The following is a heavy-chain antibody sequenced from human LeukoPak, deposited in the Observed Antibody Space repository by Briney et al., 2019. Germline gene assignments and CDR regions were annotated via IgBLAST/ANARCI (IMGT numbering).Heavy chain of an antibody. V-gene: IGHV4-30-2*01. D-gene: IGHD3-10*01. CDR3: ARAPTRYGSGSADYYYYGMDV. Sequence: TPSETLSLTCAVSGGSISSGGYSWSWLRQPPGKGLEWIVYIHHGGSTSYNPSLRSRLTISVDRSKNQFSLKLSSMTAADTAVYYCARAPTRYGSGSADYYYYGMDVWGKGTTVTVSS. J-gene: IGHJ6*04. CDR2: IHHGGST. CDR1: GGSISSGGYS.